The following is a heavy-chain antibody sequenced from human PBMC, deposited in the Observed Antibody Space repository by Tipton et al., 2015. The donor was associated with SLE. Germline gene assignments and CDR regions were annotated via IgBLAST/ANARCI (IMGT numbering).Heavy chain of an antibody. CDR2: SSTYTGNT. Sequence: QLVQSGAEVKKPGASVKVSCKASGYTFTSYDITWVRQAPGQGLEWMGWSSTYTGNTMYTQKFQGRVTMTTDTSTSTAYMDLRSLRSDDTAVYYCARSGRGYSGYGDVFDIWGQETMVTVAS. CDR3: ARSGRGYSGYGDVFDI. CDR1: GYTFTSYD. D-gene: IGHD5-12*01. V-gene: IGHV1-18*04. J-gene: IGHJ3*02.